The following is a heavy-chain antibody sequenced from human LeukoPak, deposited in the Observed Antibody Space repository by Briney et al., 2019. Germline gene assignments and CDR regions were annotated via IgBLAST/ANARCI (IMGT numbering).Heavy chain of an antibody. D-gene: IGHD3-3*01. CDR3: AKDLSYYDFWSGYHNVHDAFDI. J-gene: IGHJ3*02. Sequence: QPGGSLRLSCAASGFTFSSYAMSWVRQAPGKGLEWVSAISGSGGSTYYADSVKGRFTISRDNSKNTLYLQMNGLRAEDTAVYYCAKDLSYYDFWSGYHNVHDAFDIWGQGTMVTVSS. V-gene: IGHV3-23*01. CDR1: GFTFSSYA. CDR2: ISGSGGST.